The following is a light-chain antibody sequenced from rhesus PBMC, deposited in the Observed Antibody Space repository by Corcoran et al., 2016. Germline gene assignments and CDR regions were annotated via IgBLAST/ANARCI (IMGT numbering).Light chain of an antibody. Sequence: DIQMTQSPSPLSASVGDRVTITCRASQGITNDLAGYQQKPGETPKLLIYEASSLQSGIPSRFRGRGSGTDFTLTISSLQYEDFATYYCQHYYSTPWTFGQGTKVEIK. J-gene: IGKJ1*01. V-gene: IGKV1-25*01. CDR2: EAS. CDR3: QHYYSTPWT. CDR1: QGITND.